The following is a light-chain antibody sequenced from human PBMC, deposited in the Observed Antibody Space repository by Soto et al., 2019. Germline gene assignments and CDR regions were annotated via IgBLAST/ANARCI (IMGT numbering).Light chain of an antibody. V-gene: IGKV1-8*01. CDR1: QGISSY. CDR2: AAS. CDR3: QQYYSYPWT. Sequence: AIRMTQSPSPFSASTGDRVTITCRASQGISSYLAWYQQEPGKAPKLLIYAASTLQSGVPSRSSGSGSGTDFTLTISCLQSEDFATYYCQQYYSYPWTFGQGTKVDIK. J-gene: IGKJ1*01.